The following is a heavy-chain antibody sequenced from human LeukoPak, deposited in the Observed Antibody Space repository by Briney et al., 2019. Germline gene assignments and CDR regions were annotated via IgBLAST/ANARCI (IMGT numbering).Heavy chain of an antibody. Sequence: SETLSLTCSVSGASITNNNWNWIRQAPGGGLEWIGYFLDGGTANSNPSLKSRVSISVDTSKNQFSLKLSSVTAADTAVYYCARAYCGGDCYYYYYYYMDVWGKGTTVTVSS. J-gene: IGHJ6*03. CDR3: ARAYCGGDCYYYYYYYMDV. CDR2: FLDGGTA. D-gene: IGHD2-21*01. CDR1: GASITNNN. V-gene: IGHV4-59*01.